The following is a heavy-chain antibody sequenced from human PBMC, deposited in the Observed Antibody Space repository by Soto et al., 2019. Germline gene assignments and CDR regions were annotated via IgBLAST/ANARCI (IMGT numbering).Heavy chain of an antibody. CDR1: GGSISSSSYY. CDR3: ARSVSTTYNWFDT. D-gene: IGHD1-1*01. J-gene: IGHJ5*02. Sequence: SETLSLTCTVSGGSISSSSYYWGWIRQPPGKGLEWIGSIYYSGSAYYNLSLKSRVTISVDTSKNQFSLKLSSVTAADTAVYYCARSVSTTYNWFDTWGQGTLVTVSS. CDR2: IYYSGSA. V-gene: IGHV4-39*01.